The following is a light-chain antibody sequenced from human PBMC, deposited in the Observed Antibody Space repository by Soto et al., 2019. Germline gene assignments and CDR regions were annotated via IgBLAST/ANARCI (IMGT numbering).Light chain of an antibody. CDR2: GAS. CDR3: QQYNAWPIT. V-gene: IGKV3-15*01. J-gene: IGKJ5*01. CDR1: QSVGSA. Sequence: VLTQSPASLSVSPGQTATLSCRASQSVGSAFGWYQQKPGQAPRLLIYGASTRAAGIPARFRGGGSGADFTLTITSLQSEDFAIYYCQQYNAWPITVGQGTRLEIK.